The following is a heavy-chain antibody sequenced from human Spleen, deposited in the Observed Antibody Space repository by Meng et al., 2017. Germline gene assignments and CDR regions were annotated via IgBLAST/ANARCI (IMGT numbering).Heavy chain of an antibody. CDR1: GFTFSNAW. Sequence: VQLVESGGGVVQPGRPQRLSCAASGFTFSNAWMTWVRQAPGKGLEWIGRMKSNVDGGTVDYAAAVKGRFFISRDDSENTFYLQMNSLKTEDTAVYYCSGHVDYWGHGTLVTVSS. J-gene: IGHJ4*01. CDR3: SGHVDY. V-gene: IGHV3-15*01. CDR2: MKSNVDGGTV.